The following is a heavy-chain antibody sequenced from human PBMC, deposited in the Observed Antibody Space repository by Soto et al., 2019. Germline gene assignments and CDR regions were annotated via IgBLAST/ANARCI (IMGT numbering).Heavy chain of an antibody. CDR3: AIFYFYYDILTGLLAPCCFDP. CDR2: TWYDGSNK. J-gene: IGHJ5*02. Sequence: PGGSLRLSCAASGFTFSSYGMHWVRQAPGKGLEWVAVTWYDGSNKYYADSVKGRFTISRDNSKNTLYLQMNSLRAEDTAVYYCAIFYFYYDILTGLLAPCCFDPWGQGTLVTVSS. D-gene: IGHD3-9*01. CDR1: GFTFSSYG. V-gene: IGHV3-33*01.